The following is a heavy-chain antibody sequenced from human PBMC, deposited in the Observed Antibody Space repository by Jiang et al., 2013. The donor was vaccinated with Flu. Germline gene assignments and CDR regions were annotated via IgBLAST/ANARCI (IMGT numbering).Heavy chain of an antibody. J-gene: IGHJ1*01. CDR2: IYLDDSDT. V-gene: IGHV5-51*01. CDR3: ARQTTVAGYFSL. D-gene: IGHD4-23*01. Sequence: KGLEWMGIIYLDDSDTRYSPSFEGQVTISGDKSISTAYLQWSSLKASDTAIYYCARQTTVAGYFSLWGQGTLVTVSS.